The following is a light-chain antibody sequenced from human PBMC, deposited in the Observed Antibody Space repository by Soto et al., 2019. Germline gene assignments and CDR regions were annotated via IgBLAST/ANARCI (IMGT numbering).Light chain of an antibody. Sequence: DIQMTQSPSFLSASVGDIVTITCRASQGISSYLAWYQQKPGKAPKLLIYKASTLKSGVPSRFSGSGSGTDFTLTISSLQPEDVATYYCQKYNSAPWTFGQGTKVDIK. CDR2: KAS. CDR1: QGISSY. V-gene: IGKV1-27*01. CDR3: QKYNSAPWT. J-gene: IGKJ1*01.